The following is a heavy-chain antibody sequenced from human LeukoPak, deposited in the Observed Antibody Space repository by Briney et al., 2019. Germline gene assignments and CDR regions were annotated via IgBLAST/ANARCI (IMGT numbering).Heavy chain of an antibody. D-gene: IGHD4-17*01. CDR3: ARYPYNDGDYTRESGY. V-gene: IGHV4-34*01. J-gene: IGHJ4*02. CDR1: GGSFSGYY. CDR2: INHSGST. Sequence: SETLSHTCAVYGGSFSGYYWSWIRQPPGKGLEWIGEINHSGSTNYNPSLKSRVTISVDTSKNQFSLKLSSVTAADTAVYYCARYPYNDGDYTRESGYWGQGILVTVSS.